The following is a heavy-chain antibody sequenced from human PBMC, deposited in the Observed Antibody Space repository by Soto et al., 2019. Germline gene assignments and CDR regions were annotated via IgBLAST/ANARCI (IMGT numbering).Heavy chain of an antibody. Sequence: GESLKISCKGSGYSFTSYWIGWVRQMPGKGLEWMGIIYPGDSDTRYSPSFQGQVTISADKSISTAYLQWSSLKASDTAMYYWAVTNRGYSYGPDAFDIWGQGTMVTVSS. CDR3: AVTNRGYSYGPDAFDI. D-gene: IGHD5-18*01. V-gene: IGHV5-51*01. J-gene: IGHJ3*02. CDR1: GYSFTSYW. CDR2: IYPGDSDT.